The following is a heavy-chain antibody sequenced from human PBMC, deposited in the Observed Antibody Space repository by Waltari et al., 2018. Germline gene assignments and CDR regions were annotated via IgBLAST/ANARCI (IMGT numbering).Heavy chain of an antibody. CDR2: INHAGYT. D-gene: IGHD2-15*01. CDR1: GGSFSGYY. J-gene: IGHJ6*02. Sequence: QVQLQQWGAGLLQSSETLSLTCAVYGGSFSGYYWGWVRPPPGNGLEWIGEINHAGYTNHNPSLRSRVTMSADTSKSQFSLTLNSVTAADTAVYYCVRLEDCTGPGGHCYSGDPFALDVWGQGTTVTVSS. CDR3: VRLEDCTGPGGHCYSGDPFALDV. V-gene: IGHV4-34*02.